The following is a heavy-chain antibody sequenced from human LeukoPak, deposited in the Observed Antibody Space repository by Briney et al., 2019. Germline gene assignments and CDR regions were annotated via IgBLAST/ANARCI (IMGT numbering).Heavy chain of an antibody. D-gene: IGHD6-13*01. CDR1: GGSISSSSYY. CDR3: ARGSRSSSWYYYGMDV. J-gene: IGHJ6*02. V-gene: IGHV4-39*01. Sequence: SETLSLTCTVSGGSISSSSYYWGWIRQPLGKGLEWIGGIYYSGSTYYNPSLKSRVTISVDTSKNQFSLKLSSVTAADTAVYYCARGSRSSSWYYYGMDVWGQGTTVTVSS. CDR2: IYYSGST.